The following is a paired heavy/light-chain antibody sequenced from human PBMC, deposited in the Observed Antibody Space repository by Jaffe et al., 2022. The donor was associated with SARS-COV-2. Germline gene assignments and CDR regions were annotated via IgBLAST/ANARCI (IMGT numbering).Light chain of an antibody. V-gene: IGKV3-20*01. J-gene: IGKJ4*01. Sequence: EIVLTQSPGTLSLSPGERATLSCRASQSVSSSYLAWYQQKPGQAPRLLIYGASSRATGIPDRFSGSGSGTDFTLSISRLEPEDFAVYFCQQYGSSPLAFGGGTKVEIK. CDR3: QQYGSSPLA. CDR1: QSVSSSY. CDR2: GAS.
Heavy chain of an antibody. V-gene: IGHV3-23*01. Sequence: EVQLLESGGGLVQPGGSLRLSCAASAFTFSSYAMSWVRQAPGRGLEWVSAISGSGTITYYADSVKGRFTISRDNSKNTLYLQMNSLRAEDTALYYCAKVLRTTVTTRDAFDIWGQGTMVTVSS. CDR1: AFTFSSYA. D-gene: IGHD4-17*01. CDR3: AKVLRTTVTTRDAFDI. J-gene: IGHJ3*02. CDR2: ISGSGTIT.